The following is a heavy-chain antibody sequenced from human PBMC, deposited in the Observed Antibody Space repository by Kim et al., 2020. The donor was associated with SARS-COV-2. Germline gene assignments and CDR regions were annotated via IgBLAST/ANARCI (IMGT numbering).Heavy chain of an antibody. CDR1: GGTFSSYA. Sequence: SVKVSCKASGGTFSSYAISWVRQAPGQGLEWMGGIIPIFGTANYAQKFQGRVTITADESTSTAYMELSSLRSEDTAVYYCTTDPGRIWSGYDYYYYYGMDVWGQGTTVTVSS. J-gene: IGHJ6*02. D-gene: IGHD5-12*01. CDR2: IIPIFGTA. CDR3: TTDPGRIWSGYDYYYYYGMDV. V-gene: IGHV1-69*13.